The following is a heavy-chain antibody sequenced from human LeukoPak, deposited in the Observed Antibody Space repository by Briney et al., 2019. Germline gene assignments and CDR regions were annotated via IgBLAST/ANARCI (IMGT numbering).Heavy chain of an antibody. D-gene: IGHD6-13*01. CDR1: GYIFSDYY. CDR2: INPKSGAA. V-gene: IGHV1-2*02. J-gene: IGHJ4*02. Sequence: ASVTVSCKASGYIFSDYYMHWVRQAPGQGLEWLGWINPKSGAADYAQQFRGRVTMTRDTSINTDYMEMKRVTTVDTAVYYCARGAEAETSPLDFWGQGTLVTVSS. CDR3: ARGAEAETSPLDF.